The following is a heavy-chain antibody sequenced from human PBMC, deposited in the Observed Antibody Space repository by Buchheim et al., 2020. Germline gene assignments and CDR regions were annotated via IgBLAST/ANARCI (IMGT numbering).Heavy chain of an antibody. Sequence: EVQLVESGGGLVQPGGSLRLSCAASGFTFSSYAMHWVRQAPGKGLEYVSAISSNGGSTYYANSVKGRFTISRDNSKNTLYLQMGSLRAEDMAVYYCARDNGITGTEFDYWGQGTL. J-gene: IGHJ4*02. V-gene: IGHV3-64*01. CDR2: ISSNGGST. CDR3: ARDNGITGTEFDY. CDR1: GFTFSSYA. D-gene: IGHD1-20*01.